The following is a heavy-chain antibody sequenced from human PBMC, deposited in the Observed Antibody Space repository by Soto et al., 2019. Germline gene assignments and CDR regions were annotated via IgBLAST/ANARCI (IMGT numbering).Heavy chain of an antibody. CDR1: GYTFTSYG. J-gene: IGHJ4*02. CDR2: ISAYNGKT. CDR3: ARDTYYYDSSGYVPFDY. D-gene: IGHD3-22*01. Sequence: QVQLVQSGAEVKKPGASVKVSCKASGYTFTSYGITWVRQAPGQGLEWMGWISAYNGKTIYAQKLQGRVTMTTDTSTSTAYMELRSLRSDDTAVYYCARDTYYYDSSGYVPFDYWGQGTLVTVSS. V-gene: IGHV1-18*04.